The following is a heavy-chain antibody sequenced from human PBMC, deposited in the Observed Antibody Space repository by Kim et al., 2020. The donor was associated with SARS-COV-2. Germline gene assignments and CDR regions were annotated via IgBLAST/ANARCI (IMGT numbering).Heavy chain of an antibody. Sequence: GGSLRLSCAASGFTLSNYAMTWVRQAAGKGPEWFSSISGSGGSKYFADSVKGRFTISRDNSRNTLYLQMNSLRAEDTAVYYCAKGFTFGVGIVIPFDFWGQGTLVNVSS. CDR1: GFTLSNYA. CDR2: ISGSGGSK. CDR3: AKGFTFGVGIVIPFDF. V-gene: IGHV3-23*01. D-gene: IGHD3-16*02. J-gene: IGHJ4*02.